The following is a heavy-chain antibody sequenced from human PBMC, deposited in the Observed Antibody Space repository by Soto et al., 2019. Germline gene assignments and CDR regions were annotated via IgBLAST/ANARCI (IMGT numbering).Heavy chain of an antibody. CDR2: ISYSGNN. D-gene: IGHD6-19*01. CDR1: GGSISSYY. Sequence: ASETLSLTCTVSGGSISSYYWSWIRQPPGKGLEWIGYISYSGNNNYNPSLKSRVTLSVDTSKNQFSLKLSSVTAADTAVYYCAREGVHSSGWYGDFDYWGQGTLVTVS. J-gene: IGHJ4*02. V-gene: IGHV4-59*01. CDR3: AREGVHSSGWYGDFDY.